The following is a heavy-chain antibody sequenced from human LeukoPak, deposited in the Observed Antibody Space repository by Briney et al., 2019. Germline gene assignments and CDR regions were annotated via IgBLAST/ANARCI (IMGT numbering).Heavy chain of an antibody. V-gene: IGHV3-66*01. J-gene: IGHJ4*02. CDR1: GFTVSSNY. D-gene: IGHD3-22*01. Sequence: PGGSLRLSCAASGFTVSSNYMSWVRQAPGKGLEWVSVIYSGGSTYYADSVKGRFTISRDNSKNMLYLQMNILRAEDTAVYYCAREGGYFAFDYWGQGTLVTVSS. CDR2: IYSGGST. CDR3: AREGGYFAFDY.